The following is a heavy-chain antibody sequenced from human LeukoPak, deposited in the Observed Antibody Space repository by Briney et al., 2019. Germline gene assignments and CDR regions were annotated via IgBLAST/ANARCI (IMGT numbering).Heavy chain of an antibody. CDR2: IYYSGST. V-gene: IGHV4-59*01. J-gene: IGHJ5*02. Sequence: SETLSLTCTVSGGSISSYYLSWIRQPPGKGLEWIGYIYYSGSTNHNPSLKSRVTISVDTSKNQFSLKLSSATAADTAVYYCARGPTSTVTTNWFDPWGQGTLVTVSS. CDR1: GGSISSYY. CDR3: ARGPTSTVTTNWFDP. D-gene: IGHD4-17*01.